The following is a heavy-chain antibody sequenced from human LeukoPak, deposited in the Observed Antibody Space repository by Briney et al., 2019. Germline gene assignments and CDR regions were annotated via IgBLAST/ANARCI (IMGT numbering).Heavy chain of an antibody. J-gene: IGHJ5*02. Sequence: PSQTLSLTCTVSGGSISSGSYYWSWIRQPAGKGLEWIGHIYTTGSTKYNPSLKSRVTISLDTSKNQFSLKLSSVTAADTAVYYCARGAYFYGSGINWFDPWGQGTLTTVSS. CDR3: ARGAYFYGSGINWFDP. V-gene: IGHV4-61*09. D-gene: IGHD3-10*01. CDR2: IYTTGST. CDR1: GGSISSGSYY.